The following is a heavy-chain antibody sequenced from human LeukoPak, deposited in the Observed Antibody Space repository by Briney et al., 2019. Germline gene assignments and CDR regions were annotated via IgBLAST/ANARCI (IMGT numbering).Heavy chain of an antibody. CDR2: IWYDGSNK. J-gene: IGHJ4*02. D-gene: IGHD3-10*01. CDR1: GFTFSSYG. CDR3: AKVRASGPFGEYYFDY. Sequence: GGSLRLSCAASGFTFSSYGMHWVRQAPGKGLEWVAAIWYDGSNKYYADSVKGRFTISRDNSKNTLYLQMNSLRAEDTAVYYCAKVRASGPFGEYYFDYWGQGTLVTVSS. V-gene: IGHV3-33*06.